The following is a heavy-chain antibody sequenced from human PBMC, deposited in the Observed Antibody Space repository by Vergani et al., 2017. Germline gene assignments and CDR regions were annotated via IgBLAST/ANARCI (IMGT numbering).Heavy chain of an antibody. CDR3: TRHFPCGDGACLHFDH. CDR1: ESSFISNE. D-gene: IGHD2-21*01. CDR2: INPIDSKI. V-gene: IGHV5-51*01. Sequence: EVMLVQSGAEVKKPGESLKISCKYSESSFISNEIAWVRQMSGKGLQWMGNINPIDSKIAYSPSFQGQAIMSLDKSITTAYLQWRSLKASATAIYYCTRHFPCGDGACLHFDHWGQGTQVTVSS. J-gene: IGHJ4*02.